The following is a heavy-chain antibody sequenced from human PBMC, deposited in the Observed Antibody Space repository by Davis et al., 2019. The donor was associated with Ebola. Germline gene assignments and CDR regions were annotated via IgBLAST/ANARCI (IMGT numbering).Heavy chain of an antibody. J-gene: IGHJ4*02. V-gene: IGHV4-61*08. CDR2: YYYTGST. CDR3: ASLSSSSAGLDY. CDR1: GGFVSSGGYS. Sequence: MPSETLSLTCAVSGGFVSSGGYSWNWIRQPPGKGLEWIGYYYYTGSTYYNPSLKSRVTISVDTSKNQFSLKLSSVTAADTAVYYCASLSSSSAGLDYWGQGTLVTVSS. D-gene: IGHD6-6*01.